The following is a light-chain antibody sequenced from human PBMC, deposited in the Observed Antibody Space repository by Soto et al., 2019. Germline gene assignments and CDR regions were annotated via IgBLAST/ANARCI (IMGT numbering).Light chain of an antibody. Sequence: ESALTQSPGTLSLSPGERATLSCRASQTVSTSYIAWYQQKPGQAPRLLIYAASSRATGIPDRFSGSGSGTDFTLTISRLEPEDFAVYDCQQYGSSGTFGQGTKVDIK. V-gene: IGKV3-20*01. CDR3: QQYGSSGT. CDR2: AAS. CDR1: QTVSTSY. J-gene: IGKJ1*01.